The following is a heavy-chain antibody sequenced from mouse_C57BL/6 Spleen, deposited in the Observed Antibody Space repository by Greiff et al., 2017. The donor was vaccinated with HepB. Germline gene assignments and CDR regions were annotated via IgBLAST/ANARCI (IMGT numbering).Heavy chain of an antibody. CDR1: GYAFSSSR. CDR2: IYPGDGDT. V-gene: IGHV1-82*01. D-gene: IGHD2-4*01. Sequence: QVTLQECGPELVKPGASVKISCKASGYAFSSSRLNWVKQRPGKGLEWIGRIYPGDGDTNYNGKFKGKATLTADKSSSTAYMQLSSLTSEDSAVYFCAEIYYDYDDGPFDYWGQGTTLTVSS. J-gene: IGHJ2*01. CDR3: AEIYYDYDDGPFDY.